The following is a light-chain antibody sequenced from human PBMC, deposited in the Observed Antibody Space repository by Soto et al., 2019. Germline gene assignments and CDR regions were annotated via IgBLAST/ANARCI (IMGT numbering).Light chain of an antibody. CDR2: EVS. Sequence: QSVLTQPASVSGSPGQSSTISCTGTSSDVGGYNYVSWYQQHPGKAPKLMFYEVSNRPSGVSNRFSGSKSGNTASLTISGLQAEDEADYYCSSYTSSSTLVVFGGGTKLTVL. V-gene: IGLV2-14*01. CDR3: SSYTSSSTLVV. J-gene: IGLJ2*01. CDR1: SSDVGGYNY.